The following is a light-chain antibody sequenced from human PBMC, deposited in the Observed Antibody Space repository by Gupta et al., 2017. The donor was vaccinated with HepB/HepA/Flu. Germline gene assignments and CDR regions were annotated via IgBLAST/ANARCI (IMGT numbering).Light chain of an antibody. V-gene: IGKV3-15*01. J-gene: IGKJ4*01. CDR3: QQYSYWPPLT. CDR1: QIVSNN. Sequence: SPGERATLSCRASQIVSNNVAWYQQKPGQAPRLLIYGASTRDTGIPARFSGSGSGTEFTLIISSLQSEDFAVYYCQQYSYWPPLTFGGGTQVEI. CDR2: GAS.